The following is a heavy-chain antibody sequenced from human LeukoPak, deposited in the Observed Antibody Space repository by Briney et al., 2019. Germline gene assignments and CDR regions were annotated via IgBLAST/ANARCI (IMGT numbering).Heavy chain of an antibody. V-gene: IGHV3-23*05. D-gene: IGHD3-22*01. CDR1: RFTFINHA. CDR2: ITTSGDGT. J-gene: IGHJ4*02. Sequence: GSLRLSCAASRFTFINHAMSWVRQASGKGPEWVSAITTSGDGTYYADSVKGRFIISRDNSKNTLTLQMNSLRPEDSAVYYCARDSPLLTLWGQGTLVTVSS. CDR3: ARDSPLLTL.